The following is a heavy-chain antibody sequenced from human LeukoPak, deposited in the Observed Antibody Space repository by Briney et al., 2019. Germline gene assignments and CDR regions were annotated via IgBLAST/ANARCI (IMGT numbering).Heavy chain of an antibody. D-gene: IGHD6-13*01. CDR3: ARAYGSSWSDY. Sequence: ASVKVSCKSSGYTFSIYGITWVRQAPGQGLEWMGWINAYNGDTNYAQKLQGRVTMTTDTSTTTAYMELRSLRSDDTALYYCARAYGSSWSDYWGQGTLVTVSS. CDR1: GYTFSIYG. J-gene: IGHJ4*02. CDR2: INAYNGDT. V-gene: IGHV1-18*01.